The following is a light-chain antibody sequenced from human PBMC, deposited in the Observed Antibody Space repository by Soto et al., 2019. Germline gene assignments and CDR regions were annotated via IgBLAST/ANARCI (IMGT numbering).Light chain of an antibody. CDR2: DVS. Sequence: QSVLTQPASVSGSPGQSITISYTGNSSDVGGYNYVSWYQQHPGKAPKLMIYDVSNRPSGVSNRFSGSKSGNTASLTISGLQAEDEADYYCSSYTSSSTLVFGTG. CDR3: SSYTSSSTLV. J-gene: IGLJ1*01. V-gene: IGLV2-14*01. CDR1: SSDVGGYNY.